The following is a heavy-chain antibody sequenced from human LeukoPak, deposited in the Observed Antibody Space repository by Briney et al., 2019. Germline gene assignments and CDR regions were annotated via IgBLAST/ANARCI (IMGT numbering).Heavy chain of an antibody. CDR3: ARGRGADYGGNSGYFDY. CDR1: GFTFSGFG. Sequence: GGSLRLSCAASGFTFSGFGVHWVRQAPGKGLEWVAVIWYDGSNKYYADSVKGRFTISRDNPKNTLYVQMNSLRAEDTAVYYCARGRGADYGGNSGYFDYWGQGTLVTVSS. D-gene: IGHD4-23*01. J-gene: IGHJ4*02. V-gene: IGHV3-33*01. CDR2: IWYDGSNK.